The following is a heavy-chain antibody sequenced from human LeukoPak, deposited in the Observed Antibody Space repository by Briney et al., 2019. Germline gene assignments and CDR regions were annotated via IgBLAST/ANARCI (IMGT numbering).Heavy chain of an antibody. D-gene: IGHD3-22*01. CDR2: INSGGST. CDR3: ARVLGYDSICNHSDYMDV. V-gene: IGHV3-53*01. Sequence: GGSLRLSCAASGFVVSSNYRTWVRQAPGKGLEWIGVINSGGSTYDADSVKGRFTISRDNSKNKLYLQMNSVRAEDTAVDYCARVLGYDSICNHSDYMDVWGKGTPVTVSS. J-gene: IGHJ6*03. CDR1: GFVVSSNY.